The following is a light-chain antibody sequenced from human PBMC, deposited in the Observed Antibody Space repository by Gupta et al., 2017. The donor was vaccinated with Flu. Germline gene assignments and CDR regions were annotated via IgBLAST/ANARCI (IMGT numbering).Light chain of an antibody. CDR1: QSVSSN. Sequence: EIVMTQSPATLSGSPGERATLSCRASQSVSSNVAWYQQKPGQAPRLLIYGASTRATGIPATFSGSGSGTEFTLAISSLQSEDFAVYYCQQYNNWPRTFGLGTKVEIK. J-gene: IGKJ1*01. CDR2: GAS. CDR3: QQYNNWPRT. V-gene: IGKV3-15*01.